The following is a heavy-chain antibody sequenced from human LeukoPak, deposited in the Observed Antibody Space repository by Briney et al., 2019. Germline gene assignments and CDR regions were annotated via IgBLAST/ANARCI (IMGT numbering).Heavy chain of an antibody. J-gene: IGHJ5*02. V-gene: IGHV3-11*01. CDR3: ARTIPEYASDP. D-gene: IGHD2-8*01. CDR1: GFTFSDYY. CDR2: ISSSGSTI. Sequence: GGSLRLSCAASGFTFSDYYMSWIRQAPGKGLEWVSYISSSGSTIYYADSVKGRFTISRDNAKNSLYLQMNSLTDEDTALYYCARTIPEYASDPWGQGTLVTVSS.